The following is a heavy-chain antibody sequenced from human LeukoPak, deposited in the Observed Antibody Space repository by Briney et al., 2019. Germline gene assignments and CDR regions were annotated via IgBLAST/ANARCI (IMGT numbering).Heavy chain of an antibody. V-gene: IGHV3-23*01. CDR1: GFTFSSHA. D-gene: IGHD3-10*01. J-gene: IGHJ4*02. Sequence: GGSLRLSCAASGFTFSSHAMRWVRQAPGKGLEWVSAIGRGDGTTFYADSVKGRFTISRDNSKNTLYLQMNSLRAEDTAVYYCANVPYYGSGTPFDHWGQGTLVTVSS. CDR2: IGRGDGTT. CDR3: ANVPYYGSGTPFDH.